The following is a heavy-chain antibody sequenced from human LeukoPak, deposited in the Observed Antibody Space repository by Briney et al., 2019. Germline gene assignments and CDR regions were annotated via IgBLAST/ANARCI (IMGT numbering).Heavy chain of an antibody. J-gene: IGHJ4*02. V-gene: IGHV3-64*01. CDR2: ISSNGGTT. CDR3: ARVGRGYNYAYDY. Sequence: PGGSLRLSCAASGFTFSSYAMHWVRQAPGKGLEYVSTISSNGGTTYYANSVKGRFTISRDNSKNTLYLQVGSLRAEDMAVYYCARVGRGYNYAYDYWGQGTLVTVSS. D-gene: IGHD5-18*01. CDR1: GFTFSSYA.